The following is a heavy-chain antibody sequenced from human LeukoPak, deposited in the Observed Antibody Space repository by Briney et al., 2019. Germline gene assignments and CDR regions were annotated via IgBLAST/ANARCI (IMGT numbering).Heavy chain of an antibody. J-gene: IGHJ6*03. V-gene: IGHV1-69*06. Sequence: GASVKVSCKASRGTFSSYAISWVRQAPGQGLEWMGGIIPIFGTANYAHKFQGRVTITADKSTSTAYMELSSLRSEDTAVYYCAREGGYSGYDPYYYYYYYMDVGGKGTTVTVSS. CDR2: IIPIFGTA. CDR3: AREGGYSGYDPYYYYYYYMDV. CDR1: RGTFSSYA. D-gene: IGHD5-12*01.